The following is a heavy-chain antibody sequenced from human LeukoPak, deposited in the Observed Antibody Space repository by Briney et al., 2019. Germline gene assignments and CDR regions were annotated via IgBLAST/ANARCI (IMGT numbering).Heavy chain of an antibody. J-gene: IGHJ6*03. D-gene: IGHD4-17*01. CDR1: GYTFTSYY. Sequence: ASVKVSCKASGYTFTSYYMHWVRQAPGQGLEWMGIINPSGGSTSYAQKFQGRVTMTRDMSTSTVYMELSSLRSEDTAVYYCARESGLRNYYYYYMDVWGKGTTVTVSS. CDR3: ARESGLRNYYYYYMDV. CDR2: INPSGGST. V-gene: IGHV1-46*01.